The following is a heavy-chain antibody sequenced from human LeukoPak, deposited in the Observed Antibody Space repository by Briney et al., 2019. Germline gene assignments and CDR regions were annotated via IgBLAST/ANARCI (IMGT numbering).Heavy chain of an antibody. CDR3: ASSAALYCGGDCYTNFDY. D-gene: IGHD2-21*02. CDR2: ISSSGSTI. V-gene: IGHV3-48*03. J-gene: IGHJ4*02. CDR1: GFTFSSYE. Sequence: XGGSLRLSCAASGFTFSSYEMNWVRQAPGKGLEWVSYISSSGSTIYYADSVKGRFTISRDNAKNSLYLQMNSLRAEDTAVYYCASSAALYCGGDCYTNFDYWGQGTLVTVSS.